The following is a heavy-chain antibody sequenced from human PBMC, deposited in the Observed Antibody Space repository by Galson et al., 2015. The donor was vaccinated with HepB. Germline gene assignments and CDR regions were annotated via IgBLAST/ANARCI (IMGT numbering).Heavy chain of an antibody. Sequence: SETLSLTCTVSGASMTNTASYWGWIRQPPGQGLEWIGTIHYSGSTYYNPSLRSRVTISIDTSNNQFSLNLSSVTAADTAVYFCARDQDVVTEARGGRLESWGRGSLVAVSS. V-gene: IGHV4-39*07. J-gene: IGHJ5*01. CDR2: IHYSGST. D-gene: IGHD3-10*01. CDR3: ARDQDVVTEARGGRLES. CDR1: GASMTNTASY.